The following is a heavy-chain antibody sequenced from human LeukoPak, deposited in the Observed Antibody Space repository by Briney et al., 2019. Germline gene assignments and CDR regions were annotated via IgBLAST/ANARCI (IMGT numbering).Heavy chain of an antibody. V-gene: IGHV3-48*03. CDR3: TRSSGWLDFDY. CDR1: GFTFSSYE. CDR2: ISSSGSTI. Sequence: GGSLRLSCAASGFTFSSYEMNWVRQAPGKGLEWVSYISSSGSTIYYVDSVKGRFTISRDNAKKSLYLQMNSLKTEDTAVYYCTRSSGWLDFDYWGQGTLVTVSS. D-gene: IGHD6-19*01. J-gene: IGHJ4*02.